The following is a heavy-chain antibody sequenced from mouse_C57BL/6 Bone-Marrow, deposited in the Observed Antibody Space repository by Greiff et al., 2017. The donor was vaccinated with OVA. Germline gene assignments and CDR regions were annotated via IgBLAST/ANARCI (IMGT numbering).Heavy chain of an antibody. CDR1: GFTFTDYY. CDR3: ARPSYYRVDYYAMDY. J-gene: IGHJ4*01. CDR2: IRNKANGYTT. Sequence: EVQLVESGGGLVQPGGSLSLSCAASGFTFTDYYMSWVRQPPGKALEWLGFIRNKANGYTTEYSASVKGRFTISRDNSQSILYLQMNALRAEDSATYYGARPSYYRVDYYAMDYWGQGTSVTVSS. D-gene: IGHD1-1*01. V-gene: IGHV7-3*01.